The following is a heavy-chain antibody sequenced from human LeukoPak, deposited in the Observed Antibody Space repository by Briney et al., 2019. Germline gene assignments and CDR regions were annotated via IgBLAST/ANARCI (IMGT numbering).Heavy chain of an antibody. CDR2: VKQDGSEK. CDR3: ARGRPGMGIVIDY. Sequence: GGSLRLSCAASGFTFSNHWMSWVRQAPGKGPEWVANVKQDGSEKFYVDSGKGRFTISRDNAKNSLYLQMNSLRAEDTAVYYCARGRPGMGIVIDYWGQGTLVTVS. CDR1: GFTFSNHW. V-gene: IGHV3-7*01. D-gene: IGHD7-27*01. J-gene: IGHJ4*02.